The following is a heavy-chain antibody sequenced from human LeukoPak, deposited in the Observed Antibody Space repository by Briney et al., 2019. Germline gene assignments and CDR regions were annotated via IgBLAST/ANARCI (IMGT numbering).Heavy chain of an antibody. J-gene: IGHJ6*02. CDR1: GFTFSSYW. CDR2: INSDGSST. CDR3: ARSSRWSSYYYYGMDV. Sequence: GGSLRLSCAASGFTFSSYWMHWVRQAPGKGLEWVSRINSDGSSTSYADSVKGRFTISRDNAKNTLYLQMNSLRAEDTAVYYCARSSRWSSYYYYGMDVWGQGTTVTVSS. V-gene: IGHV3-74*01. D-gene: IGHD4-23*01.